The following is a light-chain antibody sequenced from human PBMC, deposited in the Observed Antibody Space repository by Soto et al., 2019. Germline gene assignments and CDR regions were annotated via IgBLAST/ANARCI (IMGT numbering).Light chain of an antibody. J-gene: IGKJ3*01. CDR1: KSVSSN. CDR2: CAS. V-gene: IGKV3-15*01. CDR3: QQAGT. Sequence: EIVMTQSPATLSVSPGERATLSCRASKSVSSNLARYQQKPGQAPRLLINCASTRATGIPARFSGSGSGTEFTHTISNLQSEDFAVYYCQQAGTFGPGTKVDIK.